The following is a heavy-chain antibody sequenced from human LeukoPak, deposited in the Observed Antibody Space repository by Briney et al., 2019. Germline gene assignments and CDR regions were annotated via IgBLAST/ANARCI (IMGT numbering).Heavy chain of an antibody. J-gene: IGHJ5*02. Sequence: SVKVSCKASGGTFSSYAISWVRQAPGQGLEWMGGIIPTFGTANYAQKFQGRVTITADESTSTAYMELSSLRSEDTAVYYCARDVSYGSAPNWFDPWGQGTLVTVSS. CDR2: IIPTFGTA. CDR3: ARDVSYGSAPNWFDP. CDR1: GGTFSSYA. V-gene: IGHV1-69*01. D-gene: IGHD3-10*01.